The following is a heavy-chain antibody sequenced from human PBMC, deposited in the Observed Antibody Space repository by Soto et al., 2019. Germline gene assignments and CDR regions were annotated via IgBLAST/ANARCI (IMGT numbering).Heavy chain of an antibody. J-gene: IGHJ4*02. V-gene: IGHV3-23*01. CDR1: GFTFSNYA. Sequence: GGSLRLSCEASGFTFSNYAMNWVRQAPGKGLEWVLGISGGGDNTYYADSVEGRFTISRDNSKNTVFLQMNSLRAEDTAVYYCAKERLARGFDYWGQGTLVTVSS. CDR3: AKERLARGFDY. CDR2: ISGGGDNT.